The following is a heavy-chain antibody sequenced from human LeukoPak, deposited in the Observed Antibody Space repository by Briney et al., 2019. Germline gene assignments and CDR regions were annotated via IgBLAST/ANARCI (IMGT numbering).Heavy chain of an antibody. CDR2: IWYDGSNK. V-gene: IGHV3-33*01. J-gene: IGHJ5*02. CDR3: ARDSSGWGGNNWFNP. CDR1: GFTFSSYG. Sequence: GRSLRLSCAASGFTFSSYGMHWVRQAPGKGLEWVAVIWYDGSNKYYADSVKGRFTISRDNSKNTLYLQMNSLRAEDTAVYYCARDSSGWGGNNWFNPWGQGTLVTVSS. D-gene: IGHD6-19*01.